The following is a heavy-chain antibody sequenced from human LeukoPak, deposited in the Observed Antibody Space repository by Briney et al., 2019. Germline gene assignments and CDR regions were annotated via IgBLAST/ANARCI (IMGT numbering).Heavy chain of an antibody. D-gene: IGHD5-18*01. CDR1: GGSFSGYY. CDR3: ARMGGGYSYGYWFDP. J-gene: IGHJ5*02. V-gene: IGHV4-34*01. CDR2: INHSGST. Sequence: SETLSLTCAVYGGSFSGYYWSWIRQPPGKGLEWIGEINHSGSTNYNPSLKSRVTISVDTSKNQFSLKLSSVTAADTAVYYCARMGGGYSYGYWFDPWGQGTLVTVSS.